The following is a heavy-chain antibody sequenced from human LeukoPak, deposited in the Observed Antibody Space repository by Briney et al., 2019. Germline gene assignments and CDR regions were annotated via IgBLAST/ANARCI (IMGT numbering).Heavy chain of an antibody. CDR1: GFTFSSYE. V-gene: IGHV3-48*03. CDR2: ISSSGSTI. Sequence: GGSLRLSCAASGFTFSSYEMNWVRQAPGKGLEWVSYISSSGSTIYYADSVKGRFTISRDNAKNSLYLQMNSLRADDTAVYYCARVSRWWFDYWGQGTLVTVSS. D-gene: IGHD2-15*01. J-gene: IGHJ4*02. CDR3: ARVSRWWFDY.